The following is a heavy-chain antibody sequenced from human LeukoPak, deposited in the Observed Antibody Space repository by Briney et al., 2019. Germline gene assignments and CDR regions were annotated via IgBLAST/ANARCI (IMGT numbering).Heavy chain of an antibody. CDR1: GGSFSGYY. Sequence: SETLSLTCAVYGGSFSGYYWSWIRQPPGKGLEWIGEINHSGSTNYNPSLKSRVTISVDTSKNQFSLKLSSVTAADTAVYYCARRGSLRYGDYWGQGTLVTVSS. V-gene: IGHV4-34*01. D-gene: IGHD3-9*01. J-gene: IGHJ4*02. CDR3: ARRGSLRYGDY. CDR2: INHSGST.